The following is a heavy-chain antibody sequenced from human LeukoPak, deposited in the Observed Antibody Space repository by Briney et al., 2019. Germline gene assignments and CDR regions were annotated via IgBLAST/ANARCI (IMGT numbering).Heavy chain of an antibody. V-gene: IGHV1-2*06. CDR2: INPNSGGT. D-gene: IGHD2-2*03. Sequence: ASVKVSCKASGYTLTGYYMHWVRQAPGQGLEWMGRINPNSGGTNYAQKFQGRVTMTRDTSISTAYMELSRLRSDDTAVYYCAVGYCSSTSCSKFDYWGQGTLVTVSS. CDR3: AVGYCSSTSCSKFDY. J-gene: IGHJ4*02. CDR1: GYTLTGYY.